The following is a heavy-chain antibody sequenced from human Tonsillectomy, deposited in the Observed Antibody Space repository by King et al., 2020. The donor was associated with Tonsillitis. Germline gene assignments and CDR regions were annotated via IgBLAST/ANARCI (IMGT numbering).Heavy chain of an antibody. V-gene: IGHV4-4*02. J-gene: IGHJ4*02. CDR3: ARATGFVTTKFDS. CDR1: GDSITSNNC. D-gene: IGHD4-11*01. CDR2: IYHRGTT. Sequence: VQLQESGPGLVKPSGTLSLTCAVSGDSITSNNCWSWVRRTPGKGLEWIGEIYHRGTTNYNPSLSGRVTISIDRSKNQFSLRLTSVTAADTAIYFCARATGFVTTKFDSWGQGTLVTVSS.